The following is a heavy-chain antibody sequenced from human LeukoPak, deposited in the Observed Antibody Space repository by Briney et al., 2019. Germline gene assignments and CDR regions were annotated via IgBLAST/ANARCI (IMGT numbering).Heavy chain of an antibody. Sequence: PSETLSLTCTVSGGSIGSSTYYWGWIRQPPGKGLEWIGSIYYSGSTYYNPSLKSRVTISVDTSKNQFSLKLSSVTAADTAVYYCARGRGRSGWYPQFDYWGQGTLVTVSS. CDR1: GGSIGSSTYY. CDR3: ARGRGRSGWYPQFDY. CDR2: IYYSGST. V-gene: IGHV4-39*07. D-gene: IGHD6-19*01. J-gene: IGHJ4*02.